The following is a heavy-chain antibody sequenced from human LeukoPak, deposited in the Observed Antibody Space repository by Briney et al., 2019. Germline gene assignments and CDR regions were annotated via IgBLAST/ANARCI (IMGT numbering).Heavy chain of an antibody. Sequence: SETLFLTCTVHVGSFSSGVYSRSWIRQPAGKGLEWIGRIYNSVSTNYNPPLKNDVSIPVDTTKNQFSLKQSSVNAPDSLVDCWARDEMAAAGTGRVNWFDPWGQGTLVTVSS. J-gene: IGHJ5*02. V-gene: IGHV4-61*02. CDR1: VGSFSSGVYS. CDR2: IYNSVST. D-gene: IGHD6-13*01. CDR3: ARDEMAAAGTGRVNWFDP.